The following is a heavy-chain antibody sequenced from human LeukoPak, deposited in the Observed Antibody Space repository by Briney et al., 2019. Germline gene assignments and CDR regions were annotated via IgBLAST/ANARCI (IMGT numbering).Heavy chain of an antibody. CDR2: INWNGGRT. J-gene: IGHJ3*01. CDR3: ARVQSSTWTGGAFDL. Sequence: GGSLRLSCAASGFTFSSYAMSWVRQAPGKGLEWVSGINWNGGRTDYADSVRGRFTISRDNAKNSLYLQMNSLSAEDTAFYYCARVQSSTWTGGAFDLWGQGTMVTVSS. CDR1: GFTFSSYA. V-gene: IGHV3-20*04. D-gene: IGHD6-13*01.